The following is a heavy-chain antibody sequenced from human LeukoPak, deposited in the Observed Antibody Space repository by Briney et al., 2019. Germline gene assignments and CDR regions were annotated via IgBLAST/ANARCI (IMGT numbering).Heavy chain of an antibody. CDR1: GGSFSGYY. Sequence: SKTLSLTCAVYGGSFSGYYWSWIRQPPGKGLEWIGEINHSGSTNYNPSLKSRVTISVDTSKNQFSLKLSSVTAADTAVYYCARHSGSYLIDYWGQGTLVTVSS. CDR2: INHSGST. J-gene: IGHJ4*02. D-gene: IGHD1-26*01. V-gene: IGHV4-34*01. CDR3: ARHSGSYLIDY.